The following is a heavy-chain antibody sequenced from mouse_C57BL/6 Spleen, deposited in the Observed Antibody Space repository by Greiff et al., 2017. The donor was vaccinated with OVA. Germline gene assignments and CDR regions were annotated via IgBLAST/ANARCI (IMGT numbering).Heavy chain of an antibody. CDR2: ISDGGSYT. V-gene: IGHV5-4*01. CDR3: ARDQNDYYWYFDV. J-gene: IGHJ1*03. D-gene: IGHD2-4*01. CDR1: GFPFSSYA. Sequence: EVKVEESGGGLVKPGGSLKLSCAASGFPFSSYAMSWVRQTPEKRLEWVATISDGGSYTYYPDNVKGRFTISRDNAKNNLYLQMSHLKSEDTAMYYCARDQNDYYWYFDVWGKGTTVTVSS.